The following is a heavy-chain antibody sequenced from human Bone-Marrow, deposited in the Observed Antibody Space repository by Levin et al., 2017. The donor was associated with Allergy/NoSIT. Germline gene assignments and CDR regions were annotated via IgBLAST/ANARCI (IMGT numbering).Heavy chain of an antibody. V-gene: IGHV3-11*05. D-gene: IGHD6-19*01. CDR3: ATDRIAVGAPYFFDN. J-gene: IGHJ4*02. Sequence: GGSLRLSCAASGFDFSDNYMSWIRQAPGKGLEWVACISRTSHYTDYADSVKGRFTISRDNGQNSLFLQMNSLRAEATAIYFCATDRIAVGAPYFFDNWGQGTLVTVSS. CDR2: ISRTSHYT. CDR1: GFDFSDNY.